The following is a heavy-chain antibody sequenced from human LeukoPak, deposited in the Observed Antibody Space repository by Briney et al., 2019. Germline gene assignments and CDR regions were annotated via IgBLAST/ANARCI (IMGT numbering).Heavy chain of an antibody. V-gene: IGHV3-23*01. J-gene: IGHJ4*02. D-gene: IGHD3-10*01. CDR3: ARDKGGSGSYKYYFDY. Sequence: GGSLRLSCAASGFTFSSYGMSWVRQAPGKGLEWVSAISGSGGSTYYADSVKGRFTISRDNSKNTLYLQMNSLRAEDTAVYYCARDKGGSGSYKYYFDYWGQGTLVTVSS. CDR1: GFTFSSYG. CDR2: ISGSGGST.